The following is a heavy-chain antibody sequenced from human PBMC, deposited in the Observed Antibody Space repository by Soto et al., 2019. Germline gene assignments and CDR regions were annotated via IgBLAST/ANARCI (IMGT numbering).Heavy chain of an antibody. CDR1: CSSITSSSYY. CDR2: IYYSGST. CDR3: ARDLTLRGGGAFDI. J-gene: IGHJ3*02. V-gene: IGHV4-39*02. D-gene: IGHD2-15*01. Sequence: SATLSLTCTFPCSSITSSSYYRLWIRQPPGKGLEWIGSIYYSGSTYYNPSLKSRVTISVGTSKKQFSLKLSSVTAADTAVYYCARDLTLRGGGAFDIWGQGTMVT.